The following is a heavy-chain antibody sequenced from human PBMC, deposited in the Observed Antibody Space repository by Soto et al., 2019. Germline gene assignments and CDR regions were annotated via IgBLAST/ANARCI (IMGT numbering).Heavy chain of an antibody. Sequence: GGSLRLSCAASGFTFSSYDMHWVRQATGKGLEWVSAIGTAGDTYYPGSVKGRFTISRENAKNSLYLQMNSLRAEDTAVYYCARDRTSYSSSWGGMDVWGQGTTVTVSS. CDR1: GFTFSSYD. J-gene: IGHJ6*02. CDR2: IGTAGDT. CDR3: ARDRTSYSSSWGGMDV. D-gene: IGHD6-13*01. V-gene: IGHV3-13*01.